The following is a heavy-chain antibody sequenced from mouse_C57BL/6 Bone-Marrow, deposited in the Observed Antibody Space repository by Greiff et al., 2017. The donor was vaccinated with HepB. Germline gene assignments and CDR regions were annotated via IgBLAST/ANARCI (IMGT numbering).Heavy chain of an antibody. D-gene: IGHD2-3*01. CDR3: ARRDGYYGP. CDR2: ISSGGSYT. V-gene: IGHV5-6*02. J-gene: IGHJ2*01. Sequence: EVNLVESGGDLVKPGGSLKLSCAASGFTFSSYGMSWVRQTPDKRLEWVATISSGGSYTYYPDSVKGRFTISRDNAKNTLYLQMSSLKSEDTAMYYCARRDGYYGPWGQGTTLTVSS. CDR1: GFTFSSYG.